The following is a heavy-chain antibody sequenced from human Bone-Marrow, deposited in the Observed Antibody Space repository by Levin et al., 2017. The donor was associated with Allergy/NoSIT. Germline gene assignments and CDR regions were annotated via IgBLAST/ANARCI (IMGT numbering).Heavy chain of an antibody. CDR3: ARVHSSSWYWFDP. J-gene: IGHJ5*02. CDR2: ISYDGSNK. D-gene: IGHD6-13*01. V-gene: IGHV3-30-3*01. Sequence: GGSLRLSCAASGFTFSSYAMHWVRQAPGKGLEWVAVISYDGSNKYYADSVKGRFTISRDNSKNTLYLQMNSLRAEDTAVYYCARVHSSSWYWFDPWGQGTLVTVSS. CDR1: GFTFSSYA.